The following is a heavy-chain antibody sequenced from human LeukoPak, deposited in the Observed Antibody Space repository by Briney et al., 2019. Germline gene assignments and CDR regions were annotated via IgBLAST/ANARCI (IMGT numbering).Heavy chain of an antibody. Sequence: ASVKVSCKVSGYTLTESSMHWVRQAPGKGLEWMGGFDPEDGETIYAQKFQGRVTMTEDTSTDTAYMELSSLRSEDTAVYYCATAGPDSGSYGMDVWGQGTTVTVSS. CDR3: ATAGPDSGSYGMDV. D-gene: IGHD1-26*01. V-gene: IGHV1-24*01. CDR1: GYTLTESS. CDR2: FDPEDGET. J-gene: IGHJ6*02.